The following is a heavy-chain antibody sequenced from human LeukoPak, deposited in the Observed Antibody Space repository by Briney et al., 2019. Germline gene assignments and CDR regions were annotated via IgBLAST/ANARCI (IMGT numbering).Heavy chain of an antibody. CDR2: ISSSSSYI. Sequence: GGSLRLSCAASGFTFSSYWMSWVRQAPGKGLEWVSSISSSSSYIYYADSVKGRFTISRDNAKNSLYLQMNSLRAEDTAVYYCARTKGYSGYDSTVDVWGKGTTVTVSS. J-gene: IGHJ6*04. V-gene: IGHV3-21*01. D-gene: IGHD5-12*01. CDR1: GFTFSSYW. CDR3: ARTKGYSGYDSTVDV.